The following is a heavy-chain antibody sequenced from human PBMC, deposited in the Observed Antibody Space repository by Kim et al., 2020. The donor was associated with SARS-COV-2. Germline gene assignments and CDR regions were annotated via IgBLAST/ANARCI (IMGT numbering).Heavy chain of an antibody. CDR3: AKVGTVITSYFYYYMDV. V-gene: IGHV3-23*01. Sequence: GGSLRLSCAASGFTFSSYAMTWVHQAPGQGLEWVSTISGRGYSTYYADFVKARFTVSRDNSNNTLYLQMDSLRAEDTAVYYCAKVGTVITSYFYYYMDVWGKGTTVTVSS. CDR2: ISGRGYST. D-gene: IGHD1-20*01. J-gene: IGHJ6*03. CDR1: GFTFSSYA.